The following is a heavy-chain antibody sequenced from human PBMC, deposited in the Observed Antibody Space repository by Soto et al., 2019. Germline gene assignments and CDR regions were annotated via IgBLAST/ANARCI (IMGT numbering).Heavy chain of an antibody. J-gene: IGHJ5*02. CDR2: IYPGDSDT. D-gene: IGHD6-19*01. CDR3: ARPFDTSGWYDH. CDR1: GYSFTSYW. V-gene: IGHV5-51*01. Sequence: GESLKISCKGSGYSFTSYWISWVRQMPWKGLECMGIIYPGDSDTRYSPSFEGQVTISADKSINTAYLQWSSLKASDSAMYYCARPFDTSGWYDHWGQGTLVTVSS.